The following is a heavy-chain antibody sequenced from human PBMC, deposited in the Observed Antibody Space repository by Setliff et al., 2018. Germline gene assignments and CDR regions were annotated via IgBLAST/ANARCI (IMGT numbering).Heavy chain of an antibody. Sequence: GGSLRLSCAASGFTFSSYCMSWVRQAPGKGLEWVGRIKSKTDGGSIDYAAPVKGRFTISRDDSKNTLYLQMSSLKTEDTAMYYCTTDRAACSGSSCYNGFDVWGQGTMVTVSS. CDR1: GFTFSSYC. CDR3: TTDRAACSGSSCYNGFDV. V-gene: IGHV3-15*01. J-gene: IGHJ3*01. D-gene: IGHD2-2*02. CDR2: IKSKTDGGSI.